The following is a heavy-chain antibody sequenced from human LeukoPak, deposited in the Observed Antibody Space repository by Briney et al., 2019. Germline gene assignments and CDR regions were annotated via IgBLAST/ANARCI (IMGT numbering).Heavy chain of an antibody. CDR3: ARAEGADSFDY. D-gene: IGHD3-16*01. Sequence: PGGSLRLSCAASGFTFSSYAMTWVRQAPGKGLQWVSAVSGSSSYIYYADSVKGRFTISRDNAKNSLYLQMNSLRAEDTAVYYCARAEGADSFDYWGQGTLVTVSS. CDR1: GFTFSSYA. J-gene: IGHJ4*02. CDR2: VSGSSSYI. V-gene: IGHV3-21*01.